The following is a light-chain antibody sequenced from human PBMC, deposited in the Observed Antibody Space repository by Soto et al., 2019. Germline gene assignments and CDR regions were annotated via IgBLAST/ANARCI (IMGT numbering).Light chain of an antibody. CDR2: EVS. J-gene: IGKJ2*01. V-gene: IGKV2D-29*01. CDR3: MQRILRYT. Sequence: DIVMTQTPLSLSATPGQPASISCKSSQSILHSDGKTYLYWYLQKAGQPPLLLFYEVSNRFSGVREMFTGSGSGTNLTLKISRVEAEEVGVYYFMQRILRYTFGRGTKVEIK. CDR1: QSILHSDGKTY.